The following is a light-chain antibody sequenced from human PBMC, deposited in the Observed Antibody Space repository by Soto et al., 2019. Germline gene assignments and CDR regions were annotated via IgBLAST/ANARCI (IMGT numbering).Light chain of an antibody. Sequence: QSALTQPASVSGSPGQSITISCTGTSSDVGGYNYVSWYQQHPGKAPKLMIYDVSNRPSGVSNRFSGSKSGNTASLTISGLQAEDEADYYCSSYTSSSTYVFRTGTKVTGL. J-gene: IGLJ1*01. CDR1: SSDVGGYNY. V-gene: IGLV2-14*01. CDR2: DVS. CDR3: SSYTSSSTYV.